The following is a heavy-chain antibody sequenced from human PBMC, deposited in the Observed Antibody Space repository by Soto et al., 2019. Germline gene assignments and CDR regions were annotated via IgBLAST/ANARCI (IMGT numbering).Heavy chain of an antibody. V-gene: IGHV1-24*01. J-gene: IGHJ4*02. CDR3: ATGGPTRDFFDY. CDR1: GYTLTELS. Sequence: ASVKVSCKVSGYTLTELSMHWVRQAPGKGLEWMGGFDPGDGETIYAQKFQGRVTMTEDTSTDTAYMELSSLRSEDTAVYYCATGGPTRDFFDYWGQGTLVTVSS. D-gene: IGHD4-17*01. CDR2: FDPGDGET.